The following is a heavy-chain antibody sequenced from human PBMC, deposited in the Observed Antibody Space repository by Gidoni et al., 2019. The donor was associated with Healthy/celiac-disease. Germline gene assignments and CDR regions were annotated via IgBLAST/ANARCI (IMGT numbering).Heavy chain of an antibody. V-gene: IGHV3-23*01. Sequence: EVQLLESGGGLVQPGGSLRLSCAASGFTLSSYAMSWVRQDPGKGLEWVAASRGSGGSTYYADSVKGRFTISRDNSKNTLYLQMNSLRAEDTAVYYCAKDLVYGGPTDHGYWGQGTLVTVSS. CDR3: AKDLVYGGPTDHGY. J-gene: IGHJ4*02. CDR2: SRGSGGST. D-gene: IGHD4-17*01. CDR1: GFTLSSYA.